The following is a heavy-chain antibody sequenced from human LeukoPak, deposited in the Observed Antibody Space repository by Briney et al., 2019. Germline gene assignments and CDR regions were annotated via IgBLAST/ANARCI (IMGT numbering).Heavy chain of an antibody. J-gene: IGHJ3*02. CDR1: GVTFSSYA. V-gene: IGHV1-69*06. CDR2: IIPIFGTA. Sequence: SVKVSCKASGVTFSSYAISWVRQAPGQGLEWMGGIIPIFGTANYAQKFRGRVTITADKSTRTAYMELSSLRVEDTAVYYCAKVWFGELFAGDAFDIWGQGTMVTVSS. D-gene: IGHD3-10*01. CDR3: AKVWFGELFAGDAFDI.